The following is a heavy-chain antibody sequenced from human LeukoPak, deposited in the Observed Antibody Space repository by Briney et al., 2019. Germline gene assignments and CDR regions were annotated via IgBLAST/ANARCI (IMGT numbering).Heavy chain of an antibody. CDR1: GASVSGSPYY. J-gene: IGHJ4*02. V-gene: IGHV4-39*01. Sequence: SETLSLTCTVSGASVSGSPYYWGWIRQPPGKGLEWIGSIYSSGSTYYNTSLQSRVTISIETSKNQISLRLKSVTAADTAMYYCTKSGGYGLIDYWGQGTLVTVSS. CDR2: IYSSGST. D-gene: IGHD1-26*01. CDR3: TKSGGYGLIDY.